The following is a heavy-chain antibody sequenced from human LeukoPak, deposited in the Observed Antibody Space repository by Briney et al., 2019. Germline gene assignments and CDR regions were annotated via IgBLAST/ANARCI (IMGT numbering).Heavy chain of an antibody. CDR2: ISPDDSHI. Sequence: GECLQISCKGSGYIVTTYWIAWARQMSGRGLEWMGIISPDDSHIRYSPTFQGQVIISADKSINTAYLQWRSLKASDTAMYYCARHEGSGSYYSYWGQGTLVTVSS. V-gene: IGHV5-51*01. J-gene: IGHJ4*02. CDR1: GYIVTTYW. D-gene: IGHD1-26*01. CDR3: ARHEGSGSYYSY.